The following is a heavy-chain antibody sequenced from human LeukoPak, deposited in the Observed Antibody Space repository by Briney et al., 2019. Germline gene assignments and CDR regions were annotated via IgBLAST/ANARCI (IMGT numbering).Heavy chain of an antibody. V-gene: IGHV3-74*01. CDR1: GFTFSSYG. Sequence: PGGSLRLSCAASGFTFSSYGMHWVRQAPGKGLVWVSRINSDGSSTSYADSVKGRFTISRDNAKSTLSLQMNSLRAEDTAIYYCATYRQVLLPFESWGQGTLVTVSS. CDR3: ATYRQVLLPFES. D-gene: IGHD2-8*02. CDR2: INSDGSST. J-gene: IGHJ4*02.